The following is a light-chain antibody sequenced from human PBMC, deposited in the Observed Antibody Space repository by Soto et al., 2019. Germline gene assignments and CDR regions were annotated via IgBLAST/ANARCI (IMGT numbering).Light chain of an antibody. V-gene: IGLV1-51*02. CDR3: GTWDSSLSAGGV. CDR2: ENN. CDR1: SSNIGNNY. J-gene: IGLJ2*01. Sequence: QSVLTQPPSVSAAPGQKVTISCSGSSSNIGNNYVSWYQQLPGTAPKLLIYENNKRPSGIPDRFSGSKSGTSATLGITGLQTGDEAEYDCGTWDSSLSAGGVFGGGTKLTVL.